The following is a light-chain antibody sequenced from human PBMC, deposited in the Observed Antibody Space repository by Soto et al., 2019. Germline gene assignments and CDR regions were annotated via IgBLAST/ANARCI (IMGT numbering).Light chain of an antibody. CDR3: QAWDSSVV. CDR1: KLGDKY. V-gene: IGLV3-1*01. Sequence: SYELTQPPSVSVSPGQTASITCSGDKLGDKYACWYQQQPGQSPVLVIYQDSKRPSGIPERFSGSNSGNTATLTFSGTQAMDEADYYCQAWDSSVVFGGGTKLTVL. CDR2: QDS. J-gene: IGLJ2*01.